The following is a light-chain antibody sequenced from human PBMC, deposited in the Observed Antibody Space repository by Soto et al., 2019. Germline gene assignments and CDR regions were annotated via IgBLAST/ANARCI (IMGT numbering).Light chain of an antibody. V-gene: IGLV1-44*01. CDR3: AAWDDSLNGPV. Sequence: HSVLTQPPSASGTPGQRVTISCSGSSSNIGSNTVNWYQQLPGTAPKLLIYSNNQRPSGVPDRFSGSKSGTSASLAISGLQSADEADYYCAAWDDSLNGPVFGGGTKLTVL. J-gene: IGLJ2*01. CDR2: SNN. CDR1: SSNIGSNT.